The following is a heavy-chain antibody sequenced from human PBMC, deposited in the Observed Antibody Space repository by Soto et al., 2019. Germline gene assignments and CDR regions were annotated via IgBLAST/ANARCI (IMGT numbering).Heavy chain of an antibody. CDR3: GRVTHCMDV. V-gene: IGHV3-72*01. Sequence: EVQLVESGGGLVQPGGSLRLSCVVSGFIFSDHYMDWVRQAPGKGLEWVGRTRNKPNSYTTEYAASVKGRFTISRDDSKNSMYLQMNSLKTEDTAVYYCGRVTHCMDVWGQGTTVTVSS. J-gene: IGHJ6*02. D-gene: IGHD2-15*01. CDR2: TRNKPNSYTT. CDR1: GFIFSDHY.